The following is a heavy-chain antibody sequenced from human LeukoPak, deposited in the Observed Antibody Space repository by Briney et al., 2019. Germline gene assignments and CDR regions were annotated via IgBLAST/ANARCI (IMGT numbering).Heavy chain of an antibody. CDR1: GDSVSSNSAA. Sequence: SQTLSLTCAISGDSVSSNSAAWNWIRQSPSRGLEWLGRTYYRSKWHNDYAVSVKSRITINPDTSKNQFSLQLNSVTPEDTAVYYCARDQRGYYDSSGYYYAIFDYWGQGTLVTVSS. V-gene: IGHV6-1*01. CDR3: ARDQRGYYDSSGYYYAIFDY. CDR2: TYYRSKWHN. D-gene: IGHD3-22*01. J-gene: IGHJ4*02.